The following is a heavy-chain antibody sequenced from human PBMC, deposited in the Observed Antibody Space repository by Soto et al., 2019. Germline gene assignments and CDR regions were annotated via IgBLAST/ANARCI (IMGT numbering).Heavy chain of an antibody. CDR2: INHSGST. CDR1: GGSFSGYY. D-gene: IGHD4-17*01. J-gene: IGHJ5*02. CDR3: ARGSRLRFNKWFDP. V-gene: IGHV4-34*01. Sequence: PSETLSLTCAVYGGSFSGYYWSWIRQPPGKGLEWIGEINHSGSTNYNPSLKSRVTISVDTSKNQFSLKLSSVTAADTAVYYCARGSRLRFNKWFDPWGQGTLVTVSS.